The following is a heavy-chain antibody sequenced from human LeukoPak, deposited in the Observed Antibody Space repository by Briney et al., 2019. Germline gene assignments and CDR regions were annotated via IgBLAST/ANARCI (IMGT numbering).Heavy chain of an antibody. Sequence: SETLSLTCTVSGGSISSYYWSWIRQPPGKGLEWIGYIYYSGSTNYSPSLKSRLTISVDTSKNQFSLKLSSVTAADTAVYYCARDLLSSSWVYFQHWGQGTLVTVSS. J-gene: IGHJ1*01. V-gene: IGHV4-59*01. CDR2: IYYSGST. D-gene: IGHD6-13*01. CDR1: GGSISSYY. CDR3: ARDLLSSSWVYFQH.